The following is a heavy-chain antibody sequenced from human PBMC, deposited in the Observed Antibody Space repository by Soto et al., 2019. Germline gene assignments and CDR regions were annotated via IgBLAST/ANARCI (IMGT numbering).Heavy chain of an antibody. CDR1: GFTFSSYA. CDR2: ISYDGSNK. J-gene: IGHJ4*02. D-gene: IGHD4-17*01. CDR3: ARGGVTTVTTLAGY. Sequence: QVQLVESGGGVVQPGRSLRLSCAASGFTFSSYAMHWVRQAPGKGLEWVAVISYDGSNKYYADSVKGRFTISRDNSKNTLYLQMNSLRAEDTAVYYCARGGVTTVTTLAGYWGQGTLVTVSS. V-gene: IGHV3-30-3*01.